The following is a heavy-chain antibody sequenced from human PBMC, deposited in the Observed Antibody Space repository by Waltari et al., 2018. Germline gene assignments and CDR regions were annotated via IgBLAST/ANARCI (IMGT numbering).Heavy chain of an antibody. Sequence: EVQLVESGGGLVQPGGSLRLSCAASGFTFSSHEMNWCRQAPGKGLEWVSYISSSGSTIYYADSVKGRFTISRDNAKNSLYLQMNSLRAEDTAVYYCARKWLLISGGMDVWGQGTTVTVSS. J-gene: IGHJ6*02. V-gene: IGHV3-48*03. CDR2: ISSSGSTI. CDR3: ARKWLLISGGMDV. CDR1: GFTFSSHE. D-gene: IGHD5-12*01.